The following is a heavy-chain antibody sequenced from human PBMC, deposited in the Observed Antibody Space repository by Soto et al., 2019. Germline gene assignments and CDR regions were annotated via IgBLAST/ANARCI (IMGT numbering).Heavy chain of an antibody. CDR2: ISYDGSNK. J-gene: IGHJ4*02. Sequence: GGSLRLSWAASGFTLSSYAMHWVRQPPGKGLERPAVISYDGSNKYYADSVKGRFTISRDHSKNTLYLQMDSRRDSDRSVYSCASQRADCTSTSCPLRDCCDQRTRVTVSS. D-gene: IGHD2-2*01. CDR1: GFTLSSYA. CDR3: ASQRADCTSTSCPLRDC. V-gene: IGHV3-30-3*01.